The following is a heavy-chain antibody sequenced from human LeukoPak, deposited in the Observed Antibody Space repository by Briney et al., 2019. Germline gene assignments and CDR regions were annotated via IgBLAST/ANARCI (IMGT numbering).Heavy chain of an antibody. V-gene: IGHV5-10-1*01. CDR3: ARQPNPLYSSGWYGGNDAFDI. J-gene: IGHJ3*02. CDR1: GYSFTSYW. CDR2: IDPSDSYT. D-gene: IGHD6-19*01. Sequence: GESLKISCKGSGYSFTSYWISWVRQMPGKDLEWMGRIDPSDSYTNYSPSFQGHVTISADKSISTAYLQWSSLKASDTAMYYCARQPNPLYSSGWYGGNDAFDIWGQGTMVTVSS.